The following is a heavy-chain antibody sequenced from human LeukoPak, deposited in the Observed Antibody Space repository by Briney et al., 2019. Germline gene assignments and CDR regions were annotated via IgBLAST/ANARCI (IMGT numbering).Heavy chain of an antibody. CDR1: GGSISSSSYY. D-gene: IGHD1-7*01. Sequence: SETLSLTCTVSGGSISSSSYYWGWIRRPPGKGLEWIGSIYYSGSTYYNPSLKSRVTISVDTSKNQFSLKLSSVTAADTAVYYCARLKYNWNYVYRFDPWGQGTLVTVSS. J-gene: IGHJ5*02. CDR3: ARLKYNWNYVYRFDP. V-gene: IGHV4-39*01. CDR2: IYYSGST.